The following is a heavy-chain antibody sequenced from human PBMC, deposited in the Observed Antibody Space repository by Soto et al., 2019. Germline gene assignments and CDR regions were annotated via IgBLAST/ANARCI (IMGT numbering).Heavy chain of an antibody. CDR1: GFTFRSYG. CDR2: ISYDGSNK. CDR3: AKAAGVNPTGYYYYYGMDV. J-gene: IGHJ6*02. Sequence: QVQLVESGGGVVQPGRSLRLSCAASGFTFRSYGMHWVRQAPGKGLEWVAVISYDGSNKYYADSVKGRFTISRDNSKNTLYLQMNSLRAEDTAVYYCAKAAGVNPTGYYYYYGMDVWGQGTTVTVSS. V-gene: IGHV3-30*18.